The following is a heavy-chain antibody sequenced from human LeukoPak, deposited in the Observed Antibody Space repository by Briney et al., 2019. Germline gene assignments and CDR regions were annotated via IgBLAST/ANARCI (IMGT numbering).Heavy chain of an antibody. J-gene: IGHJ4*02. D-gene: IGHD5-18*01. V-gene: IGHV4-30-2*01. Sequence: SETLSLTCTVSGGSISSGGYYWSWIRQPPGKGLEWIGYIYHSGSTYYNPSLKSRVTISVDRSKNQFSLKLSSVTAADTAVYYCAREGIDTARDDYWGQGTLVTVSS. CDR3: AREGIDTARDDY. CDR1: GGSISSGGYY. CDR2: IYHSGST.